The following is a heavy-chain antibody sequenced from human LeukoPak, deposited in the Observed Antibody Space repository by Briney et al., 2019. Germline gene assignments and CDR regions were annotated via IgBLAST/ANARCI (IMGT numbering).Heavy chain of an antibody. D-gene: IGHD2-2*01. CDR1: GFTFSSYW. J-gene: IGHJ3*01. CDR2: INYSGST. Sequence: GSLRLSCAASGFTFSSYWMSWVRQAPGKGLEWIGDINYSGSTNYNPSLKSRLTVSVDTSKNQFALKLRSVTAADTAVYYCARPAVVPPAPGVYAFDFWGQGTMVTVSS. CDR3: ARPAVVPPAPGVYAFDF. V-gene: IGHV4-34*01.